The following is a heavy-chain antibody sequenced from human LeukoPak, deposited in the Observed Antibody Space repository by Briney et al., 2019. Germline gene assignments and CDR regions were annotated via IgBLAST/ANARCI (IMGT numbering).Heavy chain of an antibody. V-gene: IGHV4-31*03. Sequence: SQTLSLTCTVSGGSISSGGYYWSWIRQHPGKGLEWIGYIYYSGSTYYNPSLKSRVTISVDTSKNQFSLKLSSVTAADTAVYYCARQLQVNYYYYMDVWGKGTTVTVSS. CDR3: ARQLQVNYYYYMDV. CDR2: IYYSGST. CDR1: GGSISSGGYY. J-gene: IGHJ6*03. D-gene: IGHD4-11*01.